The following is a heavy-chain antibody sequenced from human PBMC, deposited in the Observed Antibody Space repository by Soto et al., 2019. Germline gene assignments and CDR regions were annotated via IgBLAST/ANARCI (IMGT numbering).Heavy chain of an antibody. CDR1: GFAFSSYP. J-gene: IGHJ4*02. CDR3: AKENSLYCSSTSCYLDY. D-gene: IGHD2-2*01. Sequence: GGSLRLSCAASGFAFSSYPMSWVRQAPGKGLEWVSAISGGGYNTFYADSVKGRFTISRDNSENTLYLQMISLRAEDTAAYFCAKENSLYCSSTSCYLDYWGPGTLVTVSS. CDR2: ISGGGYNT. V-gene: IGHV3-23*01.